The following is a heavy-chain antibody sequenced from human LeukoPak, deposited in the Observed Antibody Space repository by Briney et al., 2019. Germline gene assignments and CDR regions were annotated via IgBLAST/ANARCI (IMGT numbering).Heavy chain of an antibody. CDR1: GLTFRSSW. D-gene: IGHD3-16*01. J-gene: IGHJ4*02. V-gene: IGHV3-74*01. CDR3: AGFTGHDSY. Sequence: PGGSLRLSCAASGLTFRSSWMHWVRQVPGKGLVWVSRLDSGGSDTTYADSVKGRFTISRDNAKNTLYLQMNSLRAEDTAVYYCAGFTGHDSYWGQGTPVTVSS. CDR2: LDSGGSDT.